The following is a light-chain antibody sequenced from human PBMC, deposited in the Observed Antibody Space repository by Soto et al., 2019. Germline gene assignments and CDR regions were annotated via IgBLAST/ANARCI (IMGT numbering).Light chain of an antibody. CDR2: DAS. Sequence: EIVLTQSPATLSLSPGERATLSCRASQRISSYLAWYQQKPGQAPRLFIYDASNRATGIPARFSGSGSGTDFTLTISSLEPEAFALYYCQQRSEWPITFGQGTRLEIK. J-gene: IGKJ5*01. CDR3: QQRSEWPIT. V-gene: IGKV3-11*01. CDR1: QRISSY.